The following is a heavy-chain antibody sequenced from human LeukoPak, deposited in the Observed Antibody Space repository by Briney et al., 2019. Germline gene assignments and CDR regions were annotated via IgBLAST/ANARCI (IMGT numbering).Heavy chain of an antibody. D-gene: IGHD4-11*01. CDR1: GFTFNIYA. CDR3: AKGPNDDSNYLFDH. Sequence: GGSLRLSCAASGFTFNIYAMSWVRQAPGKGLEWVSVITGSGGNTYHADSVKGRLTVSRDNYKNTLYLHMNSLRAEDKAVYHCAKGPNDDSNYLFDHWGRGTLVTVSS. J-gene: IGHJ5*02. V-gene: IGHV3-23*01. CDR2: ITGSGGNT.